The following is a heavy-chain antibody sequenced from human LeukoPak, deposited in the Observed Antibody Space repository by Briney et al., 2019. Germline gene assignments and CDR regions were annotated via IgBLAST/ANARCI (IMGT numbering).Heavy chain of an antibody. CDR3: TKNDVGDYGT. D-gene: IGHD4-17*01. CDR1: GASISRSTYY. Sequence: SETLSLTCSVSGASISRSTYYWGWIRQPPGKGLEWIGSVFHTGTAYHNPSLRSPVTISVDTSKNQFSLKLSSVTAADTAVYYCTKNDVGDYGTWGQGTLVTVSS. V-gene: IGHV4-39*01. CDR2: VFHTGTA. J-gene: IGHJ5*02.